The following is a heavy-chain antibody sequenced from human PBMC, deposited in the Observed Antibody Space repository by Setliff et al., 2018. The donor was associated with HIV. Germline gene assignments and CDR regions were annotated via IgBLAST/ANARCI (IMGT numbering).Heavy chain of an antibody. CDR2: INWNGGST. V-gene: IGHV3-20*04. CDR3: AKIPHTGDSAYDV. D-gene: IGHD3-10*01. CDR1: GFTFDDYG. Sequence: AGGSLRLSCAASGFTFDDYGMSWVRQAPGKGLEWVSGINWNGGSTGYADSVKGRFTISRDNAKNSLYLQMNSLRAEDTALYYCAKIPHTGDSAYDVWGQGTMVTVSS. J-gene: IGHJ3*01.